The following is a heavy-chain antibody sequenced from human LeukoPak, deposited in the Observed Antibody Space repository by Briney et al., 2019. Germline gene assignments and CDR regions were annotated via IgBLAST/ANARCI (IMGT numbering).Heavy chain of an antibody. CDR1: GYTFTSYA. D-gene: IGHD2-2*01. CDR3: ARSSTTYYYFDF. Sequence: ASVKVSCKASGYTFTSYAMHWVRQAPGQRLEWMRWINAGNGNTKYSQKFQGRVTMTRDTSINTAYMELSRLRSDDTAVFYCARSSTTYYYFDFWGQGALVTVSS. J-gene: IGHJ4*02. CDR2: INAGNGNT. V-gene: IGHV1-3*01.